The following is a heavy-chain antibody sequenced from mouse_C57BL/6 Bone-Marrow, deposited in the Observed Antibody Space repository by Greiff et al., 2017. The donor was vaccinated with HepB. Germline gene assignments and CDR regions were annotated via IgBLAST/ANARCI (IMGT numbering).Heavy chain of an antibody. V-gene: IGHV14-4*01. Sequence: EVKLVESGAELVRPGASVKLSRTASGFNIKDDYMHWVKQRPEQGLEWIGWIDPENGDTEYASKFQGKATITADTSSNTAYLQLSSLTSEDTAVYYCTTSYYGPHFDFWGQGTTLTVSS. CDR2: IDPENGDT. CDR1: GFNIKDDY. CDR3: TTSYYGPHFDF. D-gene: IGHD1-2*01. J-gene: IGHJ2*01.